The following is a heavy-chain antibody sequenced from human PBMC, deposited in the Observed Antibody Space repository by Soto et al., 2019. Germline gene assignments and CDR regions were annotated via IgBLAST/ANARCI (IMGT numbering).Heavy chain of an antibody. D-gene: IGHD5-12*01. Sequence: EKQLVESGGALAQPGGSLRLSCVGSGFTFSIYALTWVRQAPGKGLEWVSLITNNGDTTFFGDSVKGRFSISRDNSKNTLYLQLDNLRAEDTAVYYCAMSAGYGGAFNVWGQGTMVDVSS. J-gene: IGHJ3*01. CDR1: GFTFSIYA. V-gene: IGHV3-23*04. CDR3: AMSAGYGGAFNV. CDR2: ITNNGDTT.